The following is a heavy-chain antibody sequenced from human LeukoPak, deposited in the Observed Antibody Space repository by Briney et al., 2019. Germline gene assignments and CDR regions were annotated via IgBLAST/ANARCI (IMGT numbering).Heavy chain of an antibody. Sequence: NPSETLSLTCAVYGGSFSGYYWSWIRQPPGKGLEWIGEINHSGSTNYNPSLKSRVTISVDTSKNQFSLKLSSVTAADTAVYYCARQRRYSSSSGNRIKYFQHWGQGTLVTVSS. V-gene: IGHV4-34*01. CDR3: ARQRRYSSSSGNRIKYFQH. CDR1: GGSFSGYY. CDR2: INHSGST. D-gene: IGHD6-13*01. J-gene: IGHJ1*01.